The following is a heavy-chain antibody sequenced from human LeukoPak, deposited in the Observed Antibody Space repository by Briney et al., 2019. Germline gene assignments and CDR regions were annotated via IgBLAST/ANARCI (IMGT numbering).Heavy chain of an antibody. J-gene: IGHJ4*02. CDR3: AGDTAMANFDY. Sequence: PGGSLRLSCAASGFTFDNYGMSWVRQAPGKGLEWVSGINWNGGSTGYADSVKGRFTISRDNAKNSLYLQMNSLRAEDTAVYYCAGDTAMANFDYWGQGTLVTVSS. CDR1: GFTFDNYG. V-gene: IGHV3-20*04. CDR2: INWNGGST. D-gene: IGHD5-18*01.